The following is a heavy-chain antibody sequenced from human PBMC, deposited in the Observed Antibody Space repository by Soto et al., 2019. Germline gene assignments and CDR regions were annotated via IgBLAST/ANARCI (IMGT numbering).Heavy chain of an antibody. CDR1: SASLDSDN. D-gene: IGHD3-16*02. Sequence: QVHLQESGPGLVKPSETLSLTCAVSSASLDSDNCSWIRQPPGKGLEWIGYIYPHGRTNYNPSLRGRVAISLDKSKNQFSLRLDSVFAADAAVYFCARMRGLGEISPFFDHWGQGTLVTVSS. V-gene: IGHV4-59*01. J-gene: IGHJ4*02. CDR3: ARMRGLGEISPFFDH. CDR2: IYPHGRT.